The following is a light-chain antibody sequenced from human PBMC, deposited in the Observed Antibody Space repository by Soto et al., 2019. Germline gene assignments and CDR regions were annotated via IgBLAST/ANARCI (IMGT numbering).Light chain of an antibody. J-gene: IGLJ1*01. Sequence: HSALTQPASVSGAPGQSITISCTGTSSDVGNYIFVSWYRQHPGKAPKLIIYDINNRPSGVSNRFSGSKSGNTASLTISGLQAEDEADYYCVSYTTSASYVFGTGTKLTVL. CDR3: VSYTTSASYV. CDR1: SSDVGNYIF. V-gene: IGLV2-14*01. CDR2: DIN.